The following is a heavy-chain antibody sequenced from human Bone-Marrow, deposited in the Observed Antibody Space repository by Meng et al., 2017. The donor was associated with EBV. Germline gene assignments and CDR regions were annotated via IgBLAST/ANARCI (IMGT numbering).Heavy chain of an antibody. V-gene: IGHV1-69*06. CDR3: ASESGRGYTPDY. D-gene: IGHD3-10*01. CDR1: GGTFNSDA. CDR2: LMPMLGAP. J-gene: IGHJ4*02. Sequence: VQLVQSGAEVKMPGSSVKVSCKTSGGTFNSDAISWVRQAPGQGLEWMGGLMPMLGAPNLAQKFQDRVTIIADKSTSTHYMELSSLRSDDTAVYYCASESGRGYTPDYWGRGTLVTVSS.